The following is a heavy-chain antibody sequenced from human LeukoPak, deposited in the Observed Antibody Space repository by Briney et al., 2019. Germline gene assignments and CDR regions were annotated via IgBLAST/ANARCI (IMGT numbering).Heavy chain of an antibody. D-gene: IGHD3-9*01. CDR3: ARYRDILTGYDY. Sequence: PSETLSLTCTVSGGSISSSSYYWGWVRQPPGRGREWLGSIYYSGRTYYNPSLKSRVTISVDTSKNQFSLKLSSVTAADTAVYYCARYRDILTGYDYWGQGTLVTVSS. CDR2: IYYSGRT. CDR1: GGSISSSSYY. V-gene: IGHV4-39*01. J-gene: IGHJ4*02.